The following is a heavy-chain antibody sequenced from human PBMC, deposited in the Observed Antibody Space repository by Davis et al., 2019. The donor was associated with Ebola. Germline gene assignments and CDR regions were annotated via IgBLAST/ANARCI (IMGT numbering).Heavy chain of an antibody. J-gene: IGHJ6*03. CDR3: ARDRYYDRSGYGYYMDV. Sequence: PSETLSLTCTVSGGSVSSGSYYWSWIRQPPGKGLEWIGYIYYSGSTNHNPSLTSRITISVDTSKNQFSLKLSSVTAADTAVYYCARDRYYDRSGYGYYMDVWGKGTTVTVSS. D-gene: IGHD3-22*01. CDR1: GGSVSSGSYY. CDR2: IYYSGST. V-gene: IGHV4-61*01.